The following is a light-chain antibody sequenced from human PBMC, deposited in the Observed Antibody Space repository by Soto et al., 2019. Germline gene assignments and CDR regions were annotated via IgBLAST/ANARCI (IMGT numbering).Light chain of an antibody. CDR1: QSIASY. CDR3: QQSYSILWT. Sequence: DIQMTQSPSSLSVSVGDSVTISCRASQSIASYVNWYQQIPGKAAKLLIYAASSLQTGVPSRFSGSGSGTEFTLTITSLRPDDFATYYCQQSYSILWTFGQGTKVDTK. CDR2: AAS. J-gene: IGKJ1*01. V-gene: IGKV1-39*01.